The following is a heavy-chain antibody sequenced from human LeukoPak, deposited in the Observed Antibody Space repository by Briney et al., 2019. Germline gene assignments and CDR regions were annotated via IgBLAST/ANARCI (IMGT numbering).Heavy chain of an antibody. CDR3: TTCLNGAGQPVAIYYYGMDV. J-gene: IGHJ6*02. CDR1: GYTLTEMS. D-gene: IGHD2-2*01. V-gene: IGHV1-24*01. Sequence: ASVKVSCKVSGYTLTEMSIHWVRQAPGRALEWMGGLDPEDGETVYAPKFQGRVTMTEDTSADTAYMELSSLRSEDTAVYYRTTCLNGAGQPVAIYYYGMDVWGQGTTVTVSS. CDR2: LDPEDGET.